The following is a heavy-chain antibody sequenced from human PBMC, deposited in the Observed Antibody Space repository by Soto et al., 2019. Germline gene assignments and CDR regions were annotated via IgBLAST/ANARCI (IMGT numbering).Heavy chain of an antibody. CDR1: GGTFSSYT. CDR2: IIPILGIA. J-gene: IGHJ6*03. V-gene: IGHV1-69*02. D-gene: IGHD6-6*01. Sequence: ASVKVSCKASGGTFSSYTISWVRQAPGQGLEWMGRIIPILGIANYAQKFQGRVTITADKSTSTAYMELSSLRSEDTAVYYCARNFYSSSSFFGQDPYYYYMDVWGKGTTVTVSS. CDR3: ARNFYSSSSFFGQDPYYYYMDV.